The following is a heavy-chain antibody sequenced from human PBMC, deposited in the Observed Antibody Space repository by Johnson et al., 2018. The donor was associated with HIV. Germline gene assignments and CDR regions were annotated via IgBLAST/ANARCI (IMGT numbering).Heavy chain of an antibody. CDR3: ARETGIAPYSGSYPTQAFDI. J-gene: IGHJ3*02. Sequence: QVQLVESGGGLVQPGGSLRLSCAAPGFTFSSYDMHWVRQAPGKGLEWVAVISFDGSNKYYADSVKGRFTIPRDNSKNTLYLQMNSLRAEDTAVYYCARETGIAPYSGSYPTQAFDIWGQGTMVTVSS. V-gene: IGHV3-30-3*01. D-gene: IGHD1-26*01. CDR2: ISFDGSNK. CDR1: GFTFSSYD.